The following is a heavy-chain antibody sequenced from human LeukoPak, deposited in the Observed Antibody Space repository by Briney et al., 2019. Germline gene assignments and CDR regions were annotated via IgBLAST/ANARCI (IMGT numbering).Heavy chain of an antibody. D-gene: IGHD3-10*01. CDR1: GFTFSTYA. CDR2: ISYDGFNK. J-gene: IGHJ4*02. Sequence: GRSLRLSCAASGFTFSTYAMHWVRQAPGKGLEWVAVISYDGFNKYYADSVKGRFTISRDNSKNTLYLQMNSLRAEDTAVYYCARDPIYYGSGSYYSDYWGQGTLVTVSS. CDR3: ARDPIYYGSGSYYSDY. V-gene: IGHV3-30-3*01.